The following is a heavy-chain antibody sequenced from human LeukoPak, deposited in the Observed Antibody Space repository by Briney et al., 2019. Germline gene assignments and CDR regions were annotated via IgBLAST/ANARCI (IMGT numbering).Heavy chain of an antibody. CDR1: GGTFSSYA. D-gene: IGHD3-22*01. CDR3: ARVYYYYDSSGFFAPDY. CDR2: IIPIFGTA. Sequence: GASVKVSCKASGGTFSSYAISWVRQAPGQGLEWMGGIIPIFGTANYAQKFQGRVTITADESTSTAYMELSSLGSEDTAVYYCARVYYYYDSSGFFAPDYWGQGTLVTVSS. J-gene: IGHJ4*02. V-gene: IGHV1-69*01.